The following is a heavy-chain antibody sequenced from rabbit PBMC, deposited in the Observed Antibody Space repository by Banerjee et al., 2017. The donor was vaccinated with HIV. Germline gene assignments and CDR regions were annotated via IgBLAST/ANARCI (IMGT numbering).Heavy chain of an antibody. V-gene: IGHV1S45*01. CDR3: ASEAGGNGYSNDL. CDR2: INTGDGSS. D-gene: IGHD7-1*01. CDR1: GFTLSSSYW. Sequence: QEQLEESGGDLVKPEGSLTLTCKASGFTLSSSYWIYWVRQAPGKGLEWIGCINTGDGSSYSASGTKGRFTTYESSSTMVMQQISMLTAEATASYCGASEAGGNGYSNDLWGPGTLVTVS. J-gene: IGHJ4*01.